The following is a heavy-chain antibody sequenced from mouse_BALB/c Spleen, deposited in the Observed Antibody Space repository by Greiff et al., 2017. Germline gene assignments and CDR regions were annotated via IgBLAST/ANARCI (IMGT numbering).Heavy chain of an antibody. CDR3: ARADRYYGAMDY. V-gene: IGHV7-1*02. Sequence: EVMLVESGGGLVQPGGSLRLSCATSGFTFSDFYMEWVRQPPGKRLEWIAASRNKANDYTTEYSASVKGRFIVSRDTYKSILYLQMNALRAEDTAIYYCARADRYYGAMDYWGQGTSVTVSS. J-gene: IGHJ4*01. D-gene: IGHD2-3*01. CDR1: GFTFSDFY. CDR2: SRNKANDYTT.